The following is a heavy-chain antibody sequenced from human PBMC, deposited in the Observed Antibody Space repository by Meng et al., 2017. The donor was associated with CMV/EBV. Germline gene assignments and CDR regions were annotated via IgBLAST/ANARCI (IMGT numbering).Heavy chain of an antibody. CDR2: IKQDGSEK. Sequence: GESLKISCAASGFTFSSYWMSWVRRAPGKGLEWVANIKQDGSEKYYVDSVKGRFTISRDNAKNSLYLQMNSLRAEDTAVYYCARDSPGGCSSTSCYQRPHKGGYYYGMDVWGQGTTVTVSS. CDR1: GFTFSSYW. D-gene: IGHD2-2*01. CDR3: ARDSPGGCSSTSCYQRPHKGGYYYGMDV. V-gene: IGHV3-7*01. J-gene: IGHJ6*02.